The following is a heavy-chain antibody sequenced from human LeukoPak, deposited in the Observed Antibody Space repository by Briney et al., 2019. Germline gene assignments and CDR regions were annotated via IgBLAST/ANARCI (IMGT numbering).Heavy chain of an antibody. CDR3: ARELLGGDCYTD. V-gene: IGHV3-21*01. CDR2: ISSSSYI. D-gene: IGHD2-21*02. CDR1: GFTFSSYS. J-gene: IGHJ4*02. Sequence: GRSLRLSCAASGFTFSSYSMNWVRQAPGKGLEWVSSISSSSYIYYADSVKGRFTISRDNAKNSLYLQMNSLRAEDTAVYYCARELLGGDCYTDWGQGTLVTVSS.